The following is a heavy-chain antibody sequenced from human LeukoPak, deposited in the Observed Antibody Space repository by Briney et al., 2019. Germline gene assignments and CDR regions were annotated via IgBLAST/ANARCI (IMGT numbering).Heavy chain of an antibody. CDR3: ARHAYYYDSSGYLPYYFDY. CDR2: IYYSGST. V-gene: IGHV4-59*08. Sequence: SETLSLTCTVSGGSISSYYWSWIRQPPGKGLEWIGCIYYSGSTNYNPSLKSRVTISVDTSKNQFSLKLRFVTAADTAVYYCARHAYYYDSSGYLPYYFDYWGQGTLVTVSS. CDR1: GGSISSYY. J-gene: IGHJ4*02. D-gene: IGHD3-22*01.